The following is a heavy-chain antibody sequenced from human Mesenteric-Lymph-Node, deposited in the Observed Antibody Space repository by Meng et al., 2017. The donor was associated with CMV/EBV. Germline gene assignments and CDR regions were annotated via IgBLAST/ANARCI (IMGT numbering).Heavy chain of an antibody. Sequence: SETLSLTCAVYGGSFSGYYWTRLRQASGKGLQWIGEIDHSGSTNSNPSLKSRLTILVDTSKNEFSLKLTSVTAADTAVYYCARQGSGYYEPLDYWGQGTLVTVSS. CDR2: IDHSGST. D-gene: IGHD3-22*01. CDR1: GGSFSGYY. V-gene: IGHV4-34*01. J-gene: IGHJ4*02. CDR3: ARQGSGYYEPLDY.